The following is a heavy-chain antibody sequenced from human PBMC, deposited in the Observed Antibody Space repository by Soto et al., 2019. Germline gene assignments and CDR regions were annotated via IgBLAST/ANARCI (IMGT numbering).Heavy chain of an antibody. CDR3: AKVREEVVIIHYFDY. D-gene: IGHD3-3*01. J-gene: IGHJ4*02. CDR2: ISDSGGGT. Sequence: EVQLLESGGGLVQPGGSLRLSCAASGFTFSSYAMSWVRQAPGKGLEWVAAISDSGGGTYYGDSVRGRFTISRDNSKNTLYLQMNSLRAEDTAVYYCAKVREEVVIIHYFDYWGQGTLVTVSS. V-gene: IGHV3-23*01. CDR1: GFTFSSYA.